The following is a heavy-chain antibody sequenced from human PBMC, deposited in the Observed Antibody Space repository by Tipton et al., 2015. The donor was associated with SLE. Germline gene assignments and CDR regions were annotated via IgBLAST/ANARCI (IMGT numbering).Heavy chain of an antibody. Sequence: TLSLTCAVSGVSITSSNWFSWVRQPPGKSLEWIGEIFHRGTTNYNPSLGSRVTMSVDKSKNQFSLNLTSVTAADTAMYYCATALNWNQRFDDWGQGILVTVSS. CDR2: IFHRGTT. CDR1: GVSITSSNW. CDR3: ATALNWNQRFDD. J-gene: IGHJ4*02. V-gene: IGHV4-4*02. D-gene: IGHD1-20*01.